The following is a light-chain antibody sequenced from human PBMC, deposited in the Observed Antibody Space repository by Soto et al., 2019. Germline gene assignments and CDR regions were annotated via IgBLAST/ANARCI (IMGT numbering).Light chain of an antibody. CDR1: QSISSS. CDR3: QQYNAWPGT. CDR2: AAS. V-gene: IGKV3-15*01. J-gene: IGKJ1*01. Sequence: EIVMTRFLATLSVSPGQRATLSCRASQSISSSLAWYQQKPGQAPRLLIYAASTRATGIPAGFSGSGSGTHFTLTISSLQSEDFGTYYCQQYNAWPGTFGQGTKV.